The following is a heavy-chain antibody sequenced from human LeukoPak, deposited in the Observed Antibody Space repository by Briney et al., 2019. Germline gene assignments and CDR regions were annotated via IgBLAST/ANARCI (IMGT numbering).Heavy chain of an antibody. CDR3: TRAPHPRCSSSGCYLDY. J-gene: IGHJ4*02. CDR1: GFTFGDYA. Sequence: GGSLRLSCSTSGFTFGDYAMSWVRQAPGKGLEWVGFIQAKAYGGATTYGASVNGRFSISRDDSQSIANLQMNDLKTEDTAVYYCTRAPHPRCSSSGCYLDYWGQGTLVTVSS. V-gene: IGHV3-49*04. CDR2: IQAKAYGGAT. D-gene: IGHD2-2*01.